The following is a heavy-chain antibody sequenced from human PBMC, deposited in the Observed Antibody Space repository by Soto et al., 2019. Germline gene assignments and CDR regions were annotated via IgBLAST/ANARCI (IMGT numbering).Heavy chain of an antibody. CDR2: ISGSGGRT. V-gene: IGHV3-23*01. Sequence: GGSLRLSCAASGFTFSSYAMSWVRQAPGKGLEWVSAISGSGGRTYYADSVKGRFTISRDNSKNTLYLQMNRLRAEDTAVYDCEKALSYYYGSGTDYWGQGTLVTVSS. D-gene: IGHD3-10*01. J-gene: IGHJ4*02. CDR3: EKALSYYYGSGTDY. CDR1: GFTFSSYA.